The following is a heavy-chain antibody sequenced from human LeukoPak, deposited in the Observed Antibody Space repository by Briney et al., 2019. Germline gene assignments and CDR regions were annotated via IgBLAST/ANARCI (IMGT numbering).Heavy chain of an antibody. CDR2: IYPGDSAT. V-gene: IGHV5-51*01. CDR3: ARIEGSTFDY. J-gene: IGHJ4*02. CDR1: GYTFTRYW. Sequence: GESLKIPCKGSGYTFTRYWIGWVRQMPGKGLEWMGIIYPGDSATKYRPSLQGQVTISVDKSINTAYLQWSSLKASDTAVYYCARIEGSTFDYWGQGTLVTVSS.